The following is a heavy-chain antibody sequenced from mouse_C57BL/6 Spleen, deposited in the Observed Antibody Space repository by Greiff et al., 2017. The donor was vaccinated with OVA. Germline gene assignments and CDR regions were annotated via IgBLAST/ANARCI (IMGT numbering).Heavy chain of an antibody. D-gene: IGHD2-10*02. V-gene: IGHV1-50*01. Sequence: QVQLQQSGAELVKPGASVKLSCKASGYTFTSYWMQWVKQRPGQGLEWIGEIDPSDSYTNYNQKFKGKATLTVDTSSSTAYMQLSSLTSEDSAVYYCARGGYGNWYFDVWGTGTTVTVSS. CDR2: IDPSDSYT. CDR1: GYTFTSYW. J-gene: IGHJ1*03. CDR3: ARGGYGNWYFDV.